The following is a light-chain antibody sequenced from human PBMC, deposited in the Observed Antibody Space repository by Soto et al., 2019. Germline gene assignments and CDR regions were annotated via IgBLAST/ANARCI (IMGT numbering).Light chain of an antibody. Sequence: DIQMTQSPSSLSASVGDRVTITCQASQDISNFLNWYQQKPGKAPKLLIYDASNLKSGVPSRFSGSGSGTDFTFTISSLQPEDIATYYCQHFDNLPTFGQGTRLEIK. V-gene: IGKV1-33*01. CDR2: DAS. CDR1: QDISNF. CDR3: QHFDNLPT. J-gene: IGKJ5*01.